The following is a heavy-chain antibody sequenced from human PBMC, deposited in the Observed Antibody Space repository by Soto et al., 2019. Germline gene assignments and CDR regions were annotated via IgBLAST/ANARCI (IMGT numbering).Heavy chain of an antibody. CDR1: GGSISNNY. J-gene: IGHJ6*02. V-gene: IGHV4-59*01. Sequence: PSETLSLTCTVSGGSISNNYWSWIRQTPGKGLEWIGYIYYTGSTNYNPSLKSRVSFSVDTSKNQFSLKLTSVTAADTAVYYCARGEDAFFYYGLDVWGQGITVTVSS. CDR3: ARGEDAFFYYGLDV. CDR2: IYYTGST.